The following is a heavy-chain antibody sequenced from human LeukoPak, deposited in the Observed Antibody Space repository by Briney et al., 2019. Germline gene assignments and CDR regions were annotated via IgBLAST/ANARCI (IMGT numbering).Heavy chain of an antibody. CDR3: ARDSGDFTGNLVY. J-gene: IGHJ4*02. CDR1: GFTFSSYA. CDR2: ISGSGGST. D-gene: IGHD1-26*01. V-gene: IGHV3-23*01. Sequence: PGGSLRLSCAASGFTFSSYAMSWVRQAPGKGLEWASAISGSGGSTYYADSVKGRFTISRDNAQNSLYLQMNSLRAEDTAVYYCARDSGDFTGNLVYWGQGTLVTVSS.